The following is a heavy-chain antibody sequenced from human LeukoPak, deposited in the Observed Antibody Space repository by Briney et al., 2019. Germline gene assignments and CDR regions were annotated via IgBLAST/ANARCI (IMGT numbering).Heavy chain of an antibody. J-gene: IGHJ4*02. Sequence: GGSLRLSCAASGFTFSSYAMSWVRQAPGKGLEWVSAISGSGGSTYYADSVKGRFTISRDNSKNTLYLQMNSLRAEDTAVYYSAKATVYQLLYRGFFDYWGQGTLVTVS. CDR2: ISGSGGST. V-gene: IGHV3-23*01. CDR1: GFTFSSYA. CDR3: AKATVYQLLYRGFFDY. D-gene: IGHD2-2*02.